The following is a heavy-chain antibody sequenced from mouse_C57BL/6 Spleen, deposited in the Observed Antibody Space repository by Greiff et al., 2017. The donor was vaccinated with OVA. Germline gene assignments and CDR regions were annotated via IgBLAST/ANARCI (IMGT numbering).Heavy chain of an antibody. V-gene: IGHV5-17*01. CDR3: ARGYFDV. Sequence: VQLKESGGGLVKPGGSLKLSCAASGSTFSDYGMHWVRQAPEKGLEWVAYISSGSSTIYYADTVKGRFTISRDNAKNTLFLQMTSLRSEDTAMYYCARGYFDVWGTGTTVTVSS. J-gene: IGHJ1*03. CDR2: ISSGSSTI. CDR1: GSTFSDYG.